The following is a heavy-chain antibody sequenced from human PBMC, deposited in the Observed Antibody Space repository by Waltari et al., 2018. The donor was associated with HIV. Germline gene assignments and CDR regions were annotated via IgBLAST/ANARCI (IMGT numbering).Heavy chain of an antibody. CDR3: ARDAVAGKGFDL. Sequence: QVQLVESGGGVVQPGRSLRLSCAASGFTFSRYGMHWVRKTPGKGLEWVAVIWYDGSNKYYADSVKGRFTISKDNSENTLYLQVNSLRAEDTAVYYCARDAVAGKGFDLWGQGTLVTVSS. CDR1: GFTFSRYG. CDR2: IWYDGSNK. V-gene: IGHV3-33*01. D-gene: IGHD6-19*01. J-gene: IGHJ4*02.